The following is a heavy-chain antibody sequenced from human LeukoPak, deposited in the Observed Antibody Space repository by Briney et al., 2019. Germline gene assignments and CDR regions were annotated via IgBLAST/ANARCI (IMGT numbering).Heavy chain of an antibody. V-gene: IGHV3-7*05. J-gene: IGHJ4*02. D-gene: IGHD4-11*01. CDR3: ARGSNYGSPYYFDY. CDR1: GFTFSSYW. CDR2: IKQDGSEK. Sequence: GGSLRLSCAASGFTFSSYWMTWVRQAPGKGLEWVANIKQDGSEKYYVDSVKGRFTISRDNAKNSLYLQMNSLRAEDTAVYYCARGSNYGSPYYFDYWGQGTLVTASS.